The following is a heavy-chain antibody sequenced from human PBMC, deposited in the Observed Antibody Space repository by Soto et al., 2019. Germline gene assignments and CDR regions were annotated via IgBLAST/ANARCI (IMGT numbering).Heavy chain of an antibody. Sequence: PGGSLRLSCAASGFTVSSNYMSWVRQAPGKGLEWVSVIYSGGSTYYADSVKGRFTISRDNSKNTLYLQMNSLRAEDTAVYYCARETSSGWKGDYFDYWGQGTLVTVSS. CDR1: GFTVSSNY. CDR2: IYSGGST. J-gene: IGHJ4*02. D-gene: IGHD6-25*01. V-gene: IGHV3-53*01. CDR3: ARETSSGWKGDYFDY.